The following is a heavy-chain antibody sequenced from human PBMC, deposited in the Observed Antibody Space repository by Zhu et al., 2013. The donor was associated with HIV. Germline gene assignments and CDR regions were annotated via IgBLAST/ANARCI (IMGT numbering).Heavy chain of an antibody. CDR2: IIPIFGTA. Sequence: QVQLVQSGAEVKKPGSSVKVSCKASGGTFSSYAISWVRQAPGQGLEWMGGIIPIFGTANYAQKFQGRVTITADKSTSTAYMELSSLRSEDTAVYYCARGGVVTPTTNYYGMDVWGRRDRRSPSP. CDR1: GGTFSSYA. J-gene: IGHJ6*02. D-gene: IGHD3-22*01. V-gene: IGHV1-69*06. CDR3: ARGGVVTPTTNYYGMDV.